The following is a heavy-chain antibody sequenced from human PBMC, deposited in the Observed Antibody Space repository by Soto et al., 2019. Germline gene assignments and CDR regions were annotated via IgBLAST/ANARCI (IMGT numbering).Heavy chain of an antibody. D-gene: IGHD2-2*02. Sequence: SETLSLTCTVAGGSISSYYWSWIRQPPGKGLKWMGYIYYSGRTNYNPSLKSRVTISVDSSKNQFSLKLSSVTAADTAVYYCARGYCSSTSCYIWDNWFDPWGQGTLVTVS. CDR3: ARGYCSSTSCYIWDNWFDP. CDR2: IYYSGRT. V-gene: IGHV4-59*01. CDR1: GGSISSYY. J-gene: IGHJ5*02.